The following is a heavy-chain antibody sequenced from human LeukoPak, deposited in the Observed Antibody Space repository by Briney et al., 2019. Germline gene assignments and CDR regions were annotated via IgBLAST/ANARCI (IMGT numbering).Heavy chain of an antibody. V-gene: IGHV3-30*04. Sequence: GGSLRLSCAASGFTFSSYAMHWVRQAPGKGLEWVAVTSHDETTKYYADSVKGRFTISRDNSKNTLYLQMNSLRAEDTAVYYCAKDISVDTAILDYWGQGTLVTVSS. CDR2: TSHDETTK. J-gene: IGHJ4*02. CDR3: AKDISVDTAILDY. D-gene: IGHD5-18*01. CDR1: GFTFSSYA.